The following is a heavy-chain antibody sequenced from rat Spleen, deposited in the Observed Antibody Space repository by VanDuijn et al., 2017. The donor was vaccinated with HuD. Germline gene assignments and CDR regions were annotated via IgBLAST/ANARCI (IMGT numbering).Heavy chain of an antibody. Sequence: EVQLVESGGGLVQPGRSLKLSCAASGFTFSDYYMVWVRQAPTKGLEWVASITTGGAITSYRDSVKGRFTISRDTAKSTLYLQMDSLRSEDTAIYYCTRGYVMDAWGQGASVTVSS. CDR1: GFTFSDYY. CDR2: ITTGGAIT. V-gene: IGHV5S23*01. J-gene: IGHJ4*01. CDR3: TRGYVMDA.